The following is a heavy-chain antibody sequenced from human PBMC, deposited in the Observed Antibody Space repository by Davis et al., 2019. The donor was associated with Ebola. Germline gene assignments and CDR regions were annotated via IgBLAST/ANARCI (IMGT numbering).Heavy chain of an antibody. Sequence: MPSETLSLTCTVSGGSISSSSYYWGWIRQPPGKGLEWIGSIYYSGSTYYNPSLKSRVTISVDTSKNQFSLKLSSVTAADTAVYYCARTRSVTFDAFDIWGQGTMVTVSS. J-gene: IGHJ3*02. CDR3: ARTRSVTFDAFDI. V-gene: IGHV4-39*01. CDR2: IYYSGST. D-gene: IGHD4-17*01. CDR1: GGSISSSSYY.